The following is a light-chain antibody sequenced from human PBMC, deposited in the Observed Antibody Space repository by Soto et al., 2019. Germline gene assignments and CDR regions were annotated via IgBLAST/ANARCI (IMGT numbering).Light chain of an antibody. J-gene: IGKJ1*01. V-gene: IGKV1-5*03. CDR1: QSIDQW. Sequence: DVQMTQSPSTLSASIGDRVTITCRASQSIDQWLAWFQQKPGKAPKVLIYKASTLQSGVPSRFSASGSGTEFTLTISILQPDDFSTYYCQHNDGNSPWTFGQGTKVEI. CDR2: KAS. CDR3: QHNDGNSPWT.